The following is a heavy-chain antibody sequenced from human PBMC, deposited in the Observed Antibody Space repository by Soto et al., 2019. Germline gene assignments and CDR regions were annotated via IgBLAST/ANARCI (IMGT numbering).Heavy chain of an antibody. V-gene: IGHV3-30*03. Sequence: QVQLVESGGGVVQPGRSLRLTCAASGFTFSSNGMHWVRQAPGKGLEWVAAVADDGSKTYYADSVRGRFTISRDNSENPLYMRLSSLRAEDTVECYCARWVGGSMYDSSGKYDTWGQGTMVTVSS. J-gene: IGHJ5*02. D-gene: IGHD3-22*01. CDR1: GFTFSSNG. CDR2: VADDGSKT. CDR3: ARWVGGSMYDSSGKYDT.